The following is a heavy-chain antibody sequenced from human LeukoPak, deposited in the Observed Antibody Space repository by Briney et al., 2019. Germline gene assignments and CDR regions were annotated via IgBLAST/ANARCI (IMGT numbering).Heavy chain of an antibody. CDR3: ALAPNSNWFDF. CDR1: GGSISSYY. J-gene: IGHJ5*01. Sequence: KSSETLSLTCTVSGGSISSYYWSWIRQPPGKGLEWIGYIYYSGTTNYNPSLKSRVTISVDTSKSQFSLKLSSVTAADTAVYYCALAPNSNWFDFWGQGTLVTVSS. D-gene: IGHD2-8*01. CDR2: IYYSGTT. V-gene: IGHV4-59*01.